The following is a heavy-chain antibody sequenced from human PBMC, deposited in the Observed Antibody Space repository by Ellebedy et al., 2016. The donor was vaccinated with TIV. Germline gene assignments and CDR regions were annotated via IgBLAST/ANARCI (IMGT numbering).Heavy chain of an antibody. J-gene: IGHJ4*02. V-gene: IGHV3-21*01. CDR3: AREKSGHKWNDGFDS. CDR1: GFTFSDYS. Sequence: GESLKISCAVSGFTFSDYSMNWVRQAPGKGLEWVSSISSSGAYRYHADSMEGRFTISRDNAKNSLYLQMNSLRADDTAVYYCAREKSGHKWNDGFDSWGQGTLVTVSS. D-gene: IGHD1-1*01. CDR2: ISSSGAYR.